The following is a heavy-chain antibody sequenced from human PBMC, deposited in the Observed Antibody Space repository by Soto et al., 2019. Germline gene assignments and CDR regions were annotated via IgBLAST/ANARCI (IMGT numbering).Heavy chain of an antibody. J-gene: IGHJ4*02. D-gene: IGHD3-22*01. CDR2: ISAYNGNT. V-gene: IGHV1-18*01. Sequence: QVQLVQSGAEVKKPGASVKVSCKASGYTFTSYGISWVRQAPGQGLEWMGWISAYNGNTNYAQKLQGRVTMTTDTSTXXAXMXQRSLRSDDTAVYYCARDLGPETYYYDSSGYYSFDYWGQGTLVTVSS. CDR3: ARDLGPETYYYDSSGYYSFDY. CDR1: GYTFTSYG.